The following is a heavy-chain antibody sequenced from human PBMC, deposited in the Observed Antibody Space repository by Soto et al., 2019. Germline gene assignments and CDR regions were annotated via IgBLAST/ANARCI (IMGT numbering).Heavy chain of an antibody. J-gene: IGHJ4*02. CDR2: IIPILGIA. V-gene: IGHV1-69*02. CDR1: GGTFSSYT. CDR3: GEFGVTTGGIHFAH. D-gene: IGHD3-22*01. Sequence: QVQLVQSGAEVKKPGSSVKVSCKASGGTFSSYTISWVRQAPGQGLEWMGRIIPILGIANYAQKFQGRVTITADKSQNNAYMGLGSLGFGDTAGFFWGEFGVTTGGIHFAHWGQGTLVTVPP.